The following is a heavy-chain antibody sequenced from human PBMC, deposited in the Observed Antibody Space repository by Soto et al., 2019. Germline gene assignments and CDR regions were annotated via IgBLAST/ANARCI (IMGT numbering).Heavy chain of an antibody. CDR1: GYTFTSYD. Sequence: ASVKVSCKASGYTFTSYDINWVRQATGQGLEWMGWMNPNSGNTGYAQKFQGRVTMTRNTSISTAYMELSSLRSEDTAVYYCAKSLYCGGDCSDAFDIWGQGTTVTVSS. CDR3: AKSLYCGGDCSDAFDI. CDR2: MNPNSGNT. V-gene: IGHV1-8*01. D-gene: IGHD2-21*02. J-gene: IGHJ3*02.